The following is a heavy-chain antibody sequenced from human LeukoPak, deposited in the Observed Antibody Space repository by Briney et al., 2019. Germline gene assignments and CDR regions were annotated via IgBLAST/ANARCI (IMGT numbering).Heavy chain of an antibody. V-gene: IGHV3-7*01. CDR1: GFTFTRYA. J-gene: IGHJ1*01. CDR3: MRQNHAYFFGR. D-gene: IGHD3-3*01. CDR2: IRQGGSEK. Sequence: PGGSLRLSCEASGFTFTRYAMNWVRQAPGKGLEWVANIRQGGSEKNYVDSVKGRFTISRDNAKNSLYLQMNSLRVEDTAVYFCMRQNHAYFFGRWGQGTLVTVSS.